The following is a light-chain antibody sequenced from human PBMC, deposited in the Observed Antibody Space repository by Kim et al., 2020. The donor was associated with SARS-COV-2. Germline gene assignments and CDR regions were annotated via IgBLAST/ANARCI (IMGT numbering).Light chain of an antibody. Sequence: PGKTARITCGRNNSGSKSVHWYQQEPGQAPVLVIYYDSDRPSGIPERFSGSNSGNTATLTISRVEAGDEADYYCQVWDSSSDHPGVFGGGTQLTVL. V-gene: IGLV3-21*04. CDR2: YDS. CDR1: NSGSKS. CDR3: QVWDSSSDHPGV. J-gene: IGLJ3*02.